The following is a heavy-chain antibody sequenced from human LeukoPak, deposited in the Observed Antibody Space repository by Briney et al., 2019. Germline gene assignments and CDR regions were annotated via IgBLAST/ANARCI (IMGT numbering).Heavy chain of an antibody. J-gene: IGHJ5*02. CDR1: GFTFSSYA. D-gene: IGHD3-10*01. Sequence: LRLSCAASGFTFSSYAMSWVRQHPGKGLEWIGYIHHSGSTYYNPPLKSRVIISVDTSKNQFSLKLNSVTAADTAVYYCASYGSGSYRFDPWGQGTLVTVSS. CDR3: ASYGSGSYRFDP. V-gene: IGHV4-31*02. CDR2: IHHSGST.